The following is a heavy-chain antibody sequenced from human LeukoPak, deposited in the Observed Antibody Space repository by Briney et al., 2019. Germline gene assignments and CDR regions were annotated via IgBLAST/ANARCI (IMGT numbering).Heavy chain of an antibody. Sequence: SETLSLTCAVYGGSFSGYYWSWIRQPPGKGLEWIGEIDHSGSTNYNPSLKSRVTISMDTSRNQFSLKLNSVTAADTAVYFCARGRFPEVPVSRGSRREAVAGRDRAPGQERKYYYMDVWGKGTTVTVSS. J-gene: IGHJ6*03. CDR3: ARGRFPEVPVSRGSRREAVAGRDRAPGQERKYYYMDV. V-gene: IGHV4-34*01. CDR1: GGSFSGYY. CDR2: IDHSGST. D-gene: IGHD6-19*01.